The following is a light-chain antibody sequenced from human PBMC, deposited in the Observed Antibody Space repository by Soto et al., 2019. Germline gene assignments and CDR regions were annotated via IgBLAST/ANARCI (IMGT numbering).Light chain of an antibody. CDR2: DAS. CDR3: QHRSNSPPTWT. V-gene: IGKV3-11*01. CDR1: QSIGPY. Sequence: LLTQSPATLALSPGDRATLSCRASQSIGPYLAWYQQRPGQTPRLLIYDASNRATGIPARFSGSGSGTDFTLTISILEPEDFAVYFCQHRSNSPPTWTFGQGTKVEI. J-gene: IGKJ1*01.